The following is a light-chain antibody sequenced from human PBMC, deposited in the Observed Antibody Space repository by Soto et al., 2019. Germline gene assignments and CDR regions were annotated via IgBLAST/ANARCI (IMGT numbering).Light chain of an antibody. Sequence: IVMTQAPLSLPVTPGEPASICCRSSQSLLHSDGYNHLDWYLQKPGQSPQLRIYEGSMRASGVPDRFSGSGSGTDFTMKITRVEAEDVGIYHCMHTLPPPHTLGGGTKGDIK. V-gene: IGKV2-28*01. CDR1: QSLLHSDGYNH. J-gene: IGKJ4*02. CDR2: EGS. CDR3: MHTLPPPHT.